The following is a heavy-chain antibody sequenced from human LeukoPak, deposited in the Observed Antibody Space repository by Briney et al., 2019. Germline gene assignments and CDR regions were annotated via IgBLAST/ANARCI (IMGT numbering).Heavy chain of an antibody. CDR1: GFTFSSYS. D-gene: IGHD4-11*01. J-gene: IGHJ6*03. CDR2: ISSSSSTI. Sequence: GGSLRLSCAASGFTFSSYSMNWVRQAPGKGLEWVSYISSSSSTIYYADSVKGRFTISRDNAKNSLYLQMNSLRAEDTAVYYCARASNYRYMDVWGKGTTVTVSS. CDR3: ARASNYRYMDV. V-gene: IGHV3-48*04.